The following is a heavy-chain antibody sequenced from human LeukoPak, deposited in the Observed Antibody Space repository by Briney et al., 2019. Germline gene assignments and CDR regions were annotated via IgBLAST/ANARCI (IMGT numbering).Heavy chain of an antibody. J-gene: IGHJ4*02. CDR3: AKSDCSSTSCYFVVSLPNFDY. V-gene: IGHV3-23*01. CDR2: ISGSGGST. CDR1: GFTFSSYA. Sequence: PGGSLRLSCAASGFTFSSYAMSWVRQAPGKGLEWVSAISGSGGSTYYADSVKGRFTISRDNSKNTLYLQTNSLRAEDTAVYYCAKSDCSSTSCYFVVSLPNFDYWAREPWSPSPQ. D-gene: IGHD2-2*01.